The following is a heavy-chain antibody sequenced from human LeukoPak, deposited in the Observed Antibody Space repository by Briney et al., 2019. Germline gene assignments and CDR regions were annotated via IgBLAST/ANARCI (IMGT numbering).Heavy chain of an antibody. CDR1: VFTVSINY. J-gene: IGHJ4*02. D-gene: IGHD4-23*01. CDR3: ARANVGGYSGFDY. V-gene: IGHV3-53*01. Sequence: PGGSLRLSCAASVFTVSINYMTWVRQAPGKGLEWVSSLYSGGTTYYADSMKGRFTISRDNSKNTLYLQMNSLRAEDTAVYYCARANVGGYSGFDYWGQGTLVTVSS. CDR2: LYSGGTT.